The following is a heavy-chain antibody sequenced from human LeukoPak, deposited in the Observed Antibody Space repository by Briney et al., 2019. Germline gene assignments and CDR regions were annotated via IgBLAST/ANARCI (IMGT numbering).Heavy chain of an antibody. CDR3: ARGNPYYDFWSGYNTYCYYGMDV. D-gene: IGHD3-3*01. V-gene: IGHV1-18*01. J-gene: IGHJ6*02. CDR2: ISAYNGNT. Sequence: ASVKVSCKASGGTFSSYAISWVRQAPGQGLEWMGWISAYNGNTNYAQKLQGRVTMTTDTSTSTAYMELRSLRSDDTAVYYCARGNPYYDFWSGYNTYCYYGMDVWGQGTTVTVSS. CDR1: GGTFSSYA.